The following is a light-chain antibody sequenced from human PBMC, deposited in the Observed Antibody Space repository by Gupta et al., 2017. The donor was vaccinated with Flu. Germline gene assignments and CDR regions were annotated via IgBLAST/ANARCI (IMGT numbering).Light chain of an antibody. J-gene: IGLJ2*01. CDR3: TSYTSRSVV. V-gene: IGLV2-14*01. CDR2: EVI. Sequence: QSALTQPASVSGSPGHPITLSCTGTSSDIGGYNYVSWYQQHPGKAPKLMIYEVINRPSGVSNRFSGSKSGNTASLTISGLQAEDEADYYCTSYTSRSVVFGGGTKLTVL. CDR1: SSDIGGYNY.